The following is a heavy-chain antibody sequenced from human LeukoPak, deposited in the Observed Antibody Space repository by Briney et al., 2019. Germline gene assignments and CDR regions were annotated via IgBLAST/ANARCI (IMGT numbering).Heavy chain of an antibody. CDR1: GDSITNSY. CDR3: AKRIIEARDNGDSNWLDP. V-gene: IGHV4-59*08. Sequence: SQTLSLTWTVSGDSITNSYWNWIRQPPGGGLEWIGRISYSGNTNYNPSLKSRVIISRDTSKNQFSLELTFVTAADTAVYYCAKRIIEARDNGDSNWLDPWGQGILVTVSS. J-gene: IGHJ5*01. D-gene: IGHD4-17*01. CDR2: ISYSGNT.